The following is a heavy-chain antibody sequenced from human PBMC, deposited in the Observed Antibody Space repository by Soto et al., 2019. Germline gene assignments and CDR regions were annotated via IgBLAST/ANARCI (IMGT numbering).Heavy chain of an antibody. D-gene: IGHD3-22*01. CDR2: ISSSGVTT. CDR1: GFTFSRYA. Sequence: EGSLRLSCAASGFTFSRYAMSWVRQAPGRGLEWVSSISSSGVTTYYADSVKGRFTISRDNSKNALYLQMSSLRAEDTAVYYCAKDYSYDSSGYHDYFFDYWGQGTLVTVSS. V-gene: IGHV3-23*01. CDR3: AKDYSYDSSGYHDYFFDY. J-gene: IGHJ4*02.